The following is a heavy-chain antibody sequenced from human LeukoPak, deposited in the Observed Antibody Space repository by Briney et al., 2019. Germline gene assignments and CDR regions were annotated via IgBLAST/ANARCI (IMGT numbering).Heavy chain of an antibody. V-gene: IGHV3-74*01. CDR2: VKGDGSFT. J-gene: IGHJ4*02. Sequence: GGSLRLSCAASGFSFSNYWMPWVRQAPGKGLVWVSRVKGDGSFTDYAGSVEGRFTISRANAKNTLYLQMYSLRVEDTAVYYCVRDGDDYNFDYWGQGSLVTVSS. D-gene: IGHD5-24*01. CDR1: GFSFSNYW. CDR3: VRDGDDYNFDY.